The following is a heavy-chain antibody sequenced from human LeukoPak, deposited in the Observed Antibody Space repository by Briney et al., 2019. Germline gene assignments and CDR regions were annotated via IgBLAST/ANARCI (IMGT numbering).Heavy chain of an antibody. J-gene: IGHJ4*02. D-gene: IGHD3-9*01. CDR1: GFTFSSYA. Sequence: GRSLRLSCAASGFTFSSYATHWVRQAPGKGLEWVAVISYDGSNKYYADSVKGRFTISRDNSKNTLYLQMNSLRAEDTAVYYCARPILTGYDDYWGQGTLVTVSS. V-gene: IGHV3-30*04. CDR2: ISYDGSNK. CDR3: ARPILTGYDDY.